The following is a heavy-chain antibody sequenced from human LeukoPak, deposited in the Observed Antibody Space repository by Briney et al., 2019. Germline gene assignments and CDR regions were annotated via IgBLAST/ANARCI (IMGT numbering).Heavy chain of an antibody. J-gene: IGHJ4*02. Sequence: SQTLSLTCTVSGGSISSGDYYWSWIRQPPGKGLEWIGCIYYSGSTYYNPSLKSRVTISVDTSKNQFSLKLSSVTAADTAVYYCASSYCRSASCLKIFDYWGQGTLVTVSS. CDR3: ASSYCRSASCLKIFDY. V-gene: IGHV4-30-4*01. D-gene: IGHD2-2*01. CDR2: IYYSGST. CDR1: GGSISSGDYY.